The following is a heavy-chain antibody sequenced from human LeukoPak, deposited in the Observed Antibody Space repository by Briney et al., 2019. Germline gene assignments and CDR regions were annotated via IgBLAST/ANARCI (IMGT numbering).Heavy chain of an antibody. V-gene: IGHV5-51*03. D-gene: IGHD2-15*01. CDR3: ARGVVVAATNSNWFDP. Sequence: PRESLKISCKGSGYSFTSYWIGWVRQMPGKGLEWMGIIYPGDSDTRYSPSFQGQVTISADKSISTAYLQWSSLKASDTAMYYCARGVVVAATNSNWFDPWGQGTLVIVSS. J-gene: IGHJ5*02. CDR1: GYSFTSYW. CDR2: IYPGDSDT.